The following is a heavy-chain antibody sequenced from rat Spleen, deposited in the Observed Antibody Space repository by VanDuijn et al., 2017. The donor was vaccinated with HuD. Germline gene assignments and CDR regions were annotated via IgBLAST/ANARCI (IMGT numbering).Heavy chain of an antibody. Sequence: EVQLQESGPGLVKPSQSLSLTCSVTGYSITSNYWGWIRKFPGNKMEWIGHISYSGSTSYNPSLKSRISITRDTSKNQFFLQLNSVTTEETATYYCARYSPGYYVMDAWGQGASVTVSS. V-gene: IGHV3-1*01. CDR2: ISYSGST. CDR1: GYSITSNY. J-gene: IGHJ4*01. D-gene: IGHD1-4*01. CDR3: ARYSPGYYVMDA.